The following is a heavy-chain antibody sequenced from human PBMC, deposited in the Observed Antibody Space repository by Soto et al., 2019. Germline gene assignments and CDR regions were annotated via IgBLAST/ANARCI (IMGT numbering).Heavy chain of an antibody. V-gene: IGHV4-39*02. CDR2: ISSSGST. D-gene: IGHD2-8*02. CDR1: GGSISSSSYY. J-gene: IGHJ4*02. CDR3: ARDKITGLFDY. Sequence: PSETLSVTCTVSGGSISSSSYYWGRIRQPPGKGLEWIGSISSSGSTYYKPSLKSRVAMSVDTSKNQFSLKLTSVTAADTAVYYCARDKITGLFDYWGQGTLVTVSS.